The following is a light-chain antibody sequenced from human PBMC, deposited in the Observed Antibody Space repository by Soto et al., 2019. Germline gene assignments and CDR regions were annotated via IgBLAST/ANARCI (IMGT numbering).Light chain of an antibody. Sequence: EIVMTQSPATLSVSPGERATLSCRVSQSVSSNLAWYQQKPGQAPRLLIYGASTRATGIPARFSGSGSGTEFTLTISSLQSEEFAGYYGQQYNNWPPRYTFGQGTKLEIK. J-gene: IGKJ2*01. CDR2: GAS. CDR3: QQYNNWPPRYT. V-gene: IGKV3-15*01. CDR1: QSVSSN.